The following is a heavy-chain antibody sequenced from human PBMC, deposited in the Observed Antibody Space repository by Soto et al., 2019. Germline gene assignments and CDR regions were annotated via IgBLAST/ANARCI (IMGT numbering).Heavy chain of an antibody. V-gene: IGHV4-34*09. CDR2: INHSGST. CDR1: GGSFSGYY. D-gene: IGHD3-9*01. Sequence: SETLSLTCAVYGGSFSGYYWSWIRQPPGKGLEWIGEINHSGSTNYNPSLKSRVTISVDTSKNQFSLKLSSVTAADTAVYYCARGGDLRYFDWLPDYWGQGTLVTVSS. J-gene: IGHJ4*02. CDR3: ARGGDLRYFDWLPDY.